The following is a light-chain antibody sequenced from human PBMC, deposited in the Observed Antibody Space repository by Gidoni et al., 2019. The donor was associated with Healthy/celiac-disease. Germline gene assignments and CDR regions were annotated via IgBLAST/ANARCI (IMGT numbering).Light chain of an antibody. Sequence: DIQMTQSPSSLSASVGDRVTITCRASQSISSYLNWYQQKPGKAPKLLIYAASSLQSGVPSRFSGSGSGTDFTLTISSLQPEDFATYYCQQSYSTLSTFGHXTKVEIK. J-gene: IGKJ1*01. CDR2: AAS. CDR3: QQSYSTLST. CDR1: QSISSY. V-gene: IGKV1-39*01.